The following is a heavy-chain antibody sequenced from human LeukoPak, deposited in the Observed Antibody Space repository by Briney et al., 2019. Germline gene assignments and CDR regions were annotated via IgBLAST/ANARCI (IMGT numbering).Heavy chain of an antibody. Sequence: PGGSLRLSCAASGFTFSSYAMSWVRQAPGKGLEWVSSISGSGGSTYYADSVKGRFTISRDNSKNTPYLQMNSLRAEDTCMYRCAKGFKGYCNSASCYMSDYWGQGTLFSVSS. J-gene: IGHJ4*02. CDR2: ISGSGGST. CDR3: AKGFKGYCNSASCYMSDY. D-gene: IGHD2-2*02. CDR1: GFTFSSYA. V-gene: IGHV3-23*01.